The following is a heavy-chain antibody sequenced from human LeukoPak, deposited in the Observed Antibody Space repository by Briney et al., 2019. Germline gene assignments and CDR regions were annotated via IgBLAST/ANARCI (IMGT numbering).Heavy chain of an antibody. CDR1: GGSISSGSYY. D-gene: IGHD3-10*01. Sequence: SQTLSLTCTVSGGSISSGSYYWSWIRQPAGTGLEWIGRIYTSGSPNYNPSLKSRVTISVDTSKNQFSLKLSSVTAADTAVYYCARDLQRARYYGSVDDAFDIWGQGTMVTVSS. CDR2: IYTSGSP. CDR3: ARDLQRARYYGSVDDAFDI. V-gene: IGHV4-61*02. J-gene: IGHJ3*02.